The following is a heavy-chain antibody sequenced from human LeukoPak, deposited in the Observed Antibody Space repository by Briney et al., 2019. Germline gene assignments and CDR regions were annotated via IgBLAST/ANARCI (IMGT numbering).Heavy chain of an antibody. CDR1: GGTLSSYA. D-gene: IGHD3-10*01. CDR2: IMPTPDIV. CDR3: ARVSMIRGVVDFSFYGMDV. J-gene: IGHJ6*02. V-gene: IGHV1-69*04. Sequence: GASVKVSCKASGGTLSSYAIGWVRQAPGQGLDWMGRIMPTPDIVNYAPKFQGRVTFSADKATGTAYMELSSLRSEDSAVYYCARVSMIRGVVDFSFYGMDVWGQGTTVTVSS.